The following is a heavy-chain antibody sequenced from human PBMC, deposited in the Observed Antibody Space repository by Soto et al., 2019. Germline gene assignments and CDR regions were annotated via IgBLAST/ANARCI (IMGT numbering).Heavy chain of an antibody. J-gene: IGHJ6*02. V-gene: IGHV5-51*01. Sequence: PGESLKISCKGSGYSFASYWLGWVRQMPGKGLEWMGIIYPGDSDTRYSPSFQGQVTISADKSISTAYLQWTSLKASDTAMYYCAILDYGVNTDSDSTGMDVLAQGTTLTISS. D-gene: IGHD4-17*01. CDR1: GYSFASYW. CDR2: IYPGDSDT. CDR3: AILDYGVNTDSDSTGMDV.